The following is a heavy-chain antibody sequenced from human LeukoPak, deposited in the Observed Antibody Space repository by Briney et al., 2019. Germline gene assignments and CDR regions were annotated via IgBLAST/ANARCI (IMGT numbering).Heavy chain of an antibody. V-gene: IGHV4-34*01. Sequence: PSETLSLTCAVCGGSFSGYYWSWIRQPPGKGLEWIGEINHSGSTNYNPSLKSRVTISVDTSKNQFSLKLSSVTAADTAVYYCARARIAVAGRGKAFDIWGQGTMVTVSS. CDR2: INHSGST. CDR3: ARARIAVAGRGKAFDI. J-gene: IGHJ3*02. CDR1: GGSFSGYY. D-gene: IGHD6-19*01.